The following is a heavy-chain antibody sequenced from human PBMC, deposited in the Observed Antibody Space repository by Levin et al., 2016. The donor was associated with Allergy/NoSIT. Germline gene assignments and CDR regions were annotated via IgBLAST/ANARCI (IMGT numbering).Heavy chain of an antibody. J-gene: IGHJ4*02. Sequence: GESLKISCAASGFTFSSYAMSWVRQAPGKGLEWVSAISGSGGSTYYADSVKGRFTISRDNSKNTLYLQMNSLRAEDTAVYYCAKDKGLLLRALFDYWGQGTLVTVSS. D-gene: IGHD2-15*01. CDR1: GFTFSSYA. CDR3: AKDKGLLLRALFDY. V-gene: IGHV3-23*01. CDR2: ISGSGGST.